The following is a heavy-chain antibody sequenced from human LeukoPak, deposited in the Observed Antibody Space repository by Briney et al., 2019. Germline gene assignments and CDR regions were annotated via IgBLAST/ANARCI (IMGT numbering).Heavy chain of an antibody. Sequence: ASVKVSCKASGYTFTSYSISWVRQAPGQGLEWMGWISAYNGDTNYAQKLQGRVTVTTDTSTSTAYMELRSLRSDDTAVYYCARVPDPSHDYYMDVWGKGTTVTVSS. V-gene: IGHV1-18*01. CDR2: ISAYNGDT. CDR3: ARVPDPSHDYYMDV. J-gene: IGHJ6*03. CDR1: GYTFTSYS.